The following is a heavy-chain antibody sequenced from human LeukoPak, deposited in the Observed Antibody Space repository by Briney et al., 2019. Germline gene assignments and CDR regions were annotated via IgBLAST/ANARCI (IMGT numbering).Heavy chain of an antibody. CDR3: AREVAVAGDFDY. CDR1: GGSISSYY. J-gene: IGHJ4*02. D-gene: IGHD6-19*01. Sequence: SETLSLTCTVSGGSISSYYWSWIRQPAGKGLDWIGRIYTSGTTNYNPSLQSRVTMSVDPSKNQFSLKLSSVTAADTAVYYCAREVAVAGDFDYWGQGTLATVSS. V-gene: IGHV4-4*07. CDR2: IYTSGTT.